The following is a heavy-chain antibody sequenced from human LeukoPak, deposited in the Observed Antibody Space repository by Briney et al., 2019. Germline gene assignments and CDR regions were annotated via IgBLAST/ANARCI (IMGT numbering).Heavy chain of an antibody. J-gene: IGHJ4*02. CDR3: AKDHRYY. V-gene: IGHV3-30*18. CDR1: GFTFSSYG. Sequence: GGSLRLSCAASGFTFSSYGMHWVRQAPGKGLEWVAVILYDGSNKYYADSVKGRFTISRDNSKNTLYLQMNSLRAEDTAVYYCAKDHRYYWGQGTLVTVSS. CDR2: ILYDGSNK.